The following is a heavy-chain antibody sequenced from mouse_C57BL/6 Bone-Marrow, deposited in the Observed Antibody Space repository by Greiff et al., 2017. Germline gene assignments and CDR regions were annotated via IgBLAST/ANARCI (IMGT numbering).Heavy chain of an antibody. Sequence: VPLQQSGAELVKPGASVKLSCKASGYTFTSYWMHWVKQRPGQGLEWIGMIHPNSGSTNYNEKFKSKATLSVDKSSSTAYMQLSSLTSEDSAVYYCARSPAIDYYGSWAWFAYWGQGTLVTVSA. D-gene: IGHD1-1*01. CDR2: IHPNSGST. V-gene: IGHV1-64*01. CDR3: ARSPAIDYYGSWAWFAY. J-gene: IGHJ3*01. CDR1: GYTFTSYW.